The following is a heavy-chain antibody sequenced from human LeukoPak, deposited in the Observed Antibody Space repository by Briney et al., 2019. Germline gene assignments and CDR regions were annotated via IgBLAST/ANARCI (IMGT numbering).Heavy chain of an antibody. CDR3: ARVRYSYSSSSRAGTDY. CDR2: ISSSSSYI. CDR1: GFTFSSYS. D-gene: IGHD6-6*01. V-gene: IGHV3-21*01. J-gene: IGHJ4*02. Sequence: PGGSLRLSCAASGFTFSSYSMNWVRQAPGKGLEWVSSISSSSSYIYYADSVKGRFTISRDNAKNSLYLQMNSLRAEDTAVYYCARVRYSYSSSSRAGTDYWGQGTLVTVSS.